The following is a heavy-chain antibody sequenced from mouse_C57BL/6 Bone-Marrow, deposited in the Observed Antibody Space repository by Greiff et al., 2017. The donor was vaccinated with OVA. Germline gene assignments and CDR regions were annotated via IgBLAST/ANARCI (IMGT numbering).Heavy chain of an antibody. Sequence: QVQLQQSGAELVRPGTSVKMSCKASGYTFTNYWIGWAKQRPGHGLEWIGDIYPGGGYTTYNEKFKGKATLPADTSSSTAYLQFSSLTSEDAAIYYCARENDDADFDYWGQGTTLTVSS. CDR1: GYTFTNYW. D-gene: IGHD2-4*01. CDR3: ARENDDADFDY. J-gene: IGHJ2*01. CDR2: IYPGGGYT. V-gene: IGHV1-63*01.